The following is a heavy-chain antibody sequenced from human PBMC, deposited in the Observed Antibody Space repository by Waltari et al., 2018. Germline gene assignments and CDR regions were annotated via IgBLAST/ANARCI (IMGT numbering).Heavy chain of an antibody. V-gene: IGHV1-2*06. CDR3: TVIAGDFDI. Sequence: QVTLVQSGADVRKPGASVTVSCKASVSILINYFIHWVRQAPGQGLEWIGRINCRNGGTDYAQKFQGRVTLTRDTSISTAYMELSGLTLDDTAIYYCTVIAGDFDIWGPGTMVTASS. D-gene: IGHD2-21*01. J-gene: IGHJ3*02. CDR2: INCRNGGT. CDR1: VSILINYF.